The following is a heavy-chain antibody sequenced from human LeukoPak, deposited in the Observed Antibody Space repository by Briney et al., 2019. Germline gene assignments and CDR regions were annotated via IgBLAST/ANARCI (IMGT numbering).Heavy chain of an antibody. CDR3: ARHSVRLRRYFDS. CDR1: GGSISSYY. J-gene: IGHJ4*02. D-gene: IGHD3-9*01. CDR2: INHSGST. Sequence: SETLSLTCTVSGGSISSYYWSWIRQPPGKGLEWIGEINHSGSTNYNPSLKSRVTISVDTSKNQFSLKLSSVTAADTAVYYCARHSVRLRRYFDSWGQGTLVTVSS. V-gene: IGHV4-34*01.